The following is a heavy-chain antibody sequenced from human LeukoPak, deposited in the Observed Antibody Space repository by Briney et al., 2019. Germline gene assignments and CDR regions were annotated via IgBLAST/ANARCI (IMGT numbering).Heavy chain of an antibody. CDR1: GFTFSSYG. CDR3: AKDPNDFWSGPYYYYMDV. V-gene: IGHV3-30*02. Sequence: GGSLRLSCAASGFTFSSYGMHWVRQAPGKGLEWVAFIRYDGSNKYYADSVKGRFTISRDNSKNTLYLQMNSLRAEDTAVYYCAKDPNDFWSGPYYYYMDVWGKGTTVTVSS. CDR2: IRYDGSNK. D-gene: IGHD3-3*01. J-gene: IGHJ6*03.